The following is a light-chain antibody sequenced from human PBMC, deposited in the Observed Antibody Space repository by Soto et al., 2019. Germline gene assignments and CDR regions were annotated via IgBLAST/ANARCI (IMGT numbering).Light chain of an antibody. J-gene: IGLJ2*01. CDR3: ASWDDSMSVV. CDR2: RNN. CDR1: SSNIGSNY. Sequence: QSVLTQPPSASGTPGQRVTISCSGSSSNIGSNYVYWYQQLPGTTPKLLIYRNNQRPSAVPDRFSGSNSGTSASLAISGLRSEDDADYYCASWDDSMSVVFGGGTKLTVL. V-gene: IGLV1-47*01.